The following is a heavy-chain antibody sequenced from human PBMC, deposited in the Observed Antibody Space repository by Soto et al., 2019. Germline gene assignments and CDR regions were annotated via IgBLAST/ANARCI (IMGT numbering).Heavy chain of an antibody. CDR2: INHSGST. CDR3: ARVGIQLWSYQYYFDY. Sequence: SETLSLTCAVYGGSFSGYYWSWIRQPPGKGLEWIGEINHSGSTNYNPSLKSRVTISVDTSKNQFSLKLSSVTAADTAVYYCARVGIQLWSYQYYFDYWGQGTLVTVPQ. D-gene: IGHD5-18*01. J-gene: IGHJ4*02. CDR1: GGSFSGYY. V-gene: IGHV4-34*01.